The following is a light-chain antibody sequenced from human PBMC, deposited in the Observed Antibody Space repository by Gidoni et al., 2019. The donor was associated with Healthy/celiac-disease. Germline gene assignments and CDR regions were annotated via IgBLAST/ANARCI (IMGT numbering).Light chain of an antibody. Sequence: EIVLTQSPATLSLSPGERATLSCRASQSVSSYLAWYQQKPGQAPRLLIYDASNRATGIPAGFSGSGSGTDFTLTISSLEPEDFAVYYCQQRSNWLTFGPGTKVDIK. V-gene: IGKV3-11*01. J-gene: IGKJ3*01. CDR2: DAS. CDR1: QSVSSY. CDR3: QQRSNWLT.